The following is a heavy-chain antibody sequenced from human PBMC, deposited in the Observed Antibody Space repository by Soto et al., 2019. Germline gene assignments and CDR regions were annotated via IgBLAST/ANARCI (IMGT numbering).Heavy chain of an antibody. J-gene: IGHJ4*02. CDR3: ARGGGVYYFDY. V-gene: IGHV4-59*01. CDR1: GDTISSSY. D-gene: IGHD2-8*02. CDR2: IYYSGVT. Sequence: SETLSLTCSVSGDTISSSYWSWIRQPPGRGLEWIGYIYYSGVTDYNPSLKSRVTISVDTSKNQFSLKLSSVTAADTAVYYCARGGGVYYFDYWGQGTLVTVPQ.